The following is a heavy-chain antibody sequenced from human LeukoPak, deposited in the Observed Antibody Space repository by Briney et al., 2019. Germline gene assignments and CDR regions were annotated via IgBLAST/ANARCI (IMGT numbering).Heavy chain of an antibody. D-gene: IGHD4-17*01. V-gene: IGHV4-59*08. CDR2: IYYSGST. CDR3: ARLSYGDLYFDY. Sequence: SETLSLTCAVYGGSFSGYYWSWIRQPPGKGLEWIGYIYYSGSTNYNPSLKGRVTISADTSKTRFSLRLSSVTAADTAVYYCARLSYGDLYFDYWGQGTLVTVSS. CDR1: GGSFSGYY. J-gene: IGHJ4*02.